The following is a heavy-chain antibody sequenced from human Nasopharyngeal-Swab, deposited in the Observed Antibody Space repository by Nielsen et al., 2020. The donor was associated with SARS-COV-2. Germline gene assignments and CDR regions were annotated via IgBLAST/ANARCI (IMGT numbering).Heavy chain of an antibody. Sequence: WIRRPPGKGLEWIGDIYYSGSTYYNPSLKSRVTISVDTSKNQFSLKLSSVTAADTAVYYCARGFRRYQLLPGWFDPWGQGTLVTVSS. D-gene: IGHD2-2*01. V-gene: IGHV4-30-4*01. CDR3: ARGFRRYQLLPGWFDP. CDR2: IYYSGST. J-gene: IGHJ5*02.